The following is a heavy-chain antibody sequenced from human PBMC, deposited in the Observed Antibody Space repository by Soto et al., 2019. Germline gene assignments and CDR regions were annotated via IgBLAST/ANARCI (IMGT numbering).Heavy chain of an antibody. D-gene: IGHD3-16*02. Sequence: ASVKVSCKASGGTFSSYTISWVRQAPGQGLEWMGRIIPILGIANYAQKFQGRVTITADKSTSTAYMELSSLRSEDTAVYYCAGGRGSPYYDYIWGSYHAFDIWGQGTMVTVSS. CDR1: GGTFSSYT. V-gene: IGHV1-69*02. CDR2: IIPILGIA. CDR3: AGGRGSPYYDYIWGSYHAFDI. J-gene: IGHJ3*02.